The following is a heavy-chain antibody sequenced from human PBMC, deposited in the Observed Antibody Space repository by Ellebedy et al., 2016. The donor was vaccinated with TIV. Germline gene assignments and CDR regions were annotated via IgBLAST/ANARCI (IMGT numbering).Heavy chain of an antibody. Sequence: GESLRLSXAASGFTFADYAMHWVRQAPGKDLEWVSGISWNSGSVNYADSVKGRFTISRDNVNDSLHLQMNSLRPEDTAFYYCVKDKSVSGFSFWFFDLWGRGTLVTVSS. CDR2: ISWNSGSV. D-gene: IGHD3-22*01. CDR3: VKDKSVSGFSFWFFDL. J-gene: IGHJ2*01. V-gene: IGHV3-9*01. CDR1: GFTFADYA.